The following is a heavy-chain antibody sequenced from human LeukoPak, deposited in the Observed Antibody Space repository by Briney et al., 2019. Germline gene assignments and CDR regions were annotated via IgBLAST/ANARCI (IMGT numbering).Heavy chain of an antibody. CDR1: GYSISSGYY. D-gene: IGHD1-26*01. Sequence: SETLSLTCTVSGYSISSGYYWGWIRPPPGKGLEWVGSIYHSGSTYYNPSLKSRVTISVDTSKNQFSLRLSSVTAADTAVYYCARDDVVGARGGPFDIWGQGTMVTVSS. J-gene: IGHJ3*02. CDR2: IYHSGST. V-gene: IGHV4-38-2*02. CDR3: ARDDVVGARGGPFDI.